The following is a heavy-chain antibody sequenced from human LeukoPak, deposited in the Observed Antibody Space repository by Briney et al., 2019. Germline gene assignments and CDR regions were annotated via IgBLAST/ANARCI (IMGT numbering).Heavy chain of an antibody. CDR1: GGSISSGGYY. CDR3: ARDSGSYSDAFDM. CDR2: IYYSGST. Sequence: SETLSLTCTVSGGSISSGGYYWSWIRQHPGKGLEWIGYIYYSGSTYYNPSLKSRVTISVDTSKNQFSLKLSSVTAADTAVYYCARDSGSYSDAFDMWGQGTMVTVSS. D-gene: IGHD1-26*01. V-gene: IGHV4-31*03. J-gene: IGHJ3*02.